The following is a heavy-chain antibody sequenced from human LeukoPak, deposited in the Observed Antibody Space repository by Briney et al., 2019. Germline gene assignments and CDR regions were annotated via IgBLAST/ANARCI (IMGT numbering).Heavy chain of an antibody. D-gene: IGHD6-6*01. J-gene: IGHJ5*02. V-gene: IGHV1-69*06. CDR3: ARDLIAARPSWFDP. CDR1: GGTFSSYA. Sequence: GASVKVSCKASGGTFSSYAISWVRQAPGQGLEWMGGIIPIFGTANYAQKFQGRVTITADKSTSTAYMELSSLRSEDTAVYYCARDLIAARPSWFDPWGQGTLVTVSS. CDR2: IIPIFGTA.